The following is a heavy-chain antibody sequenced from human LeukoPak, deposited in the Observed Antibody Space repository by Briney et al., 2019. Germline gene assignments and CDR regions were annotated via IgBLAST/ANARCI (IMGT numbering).Heavy chain of an antibody. D-gene: IGHD1-26*01. Sequence: PVGSLRLSCAASGFTFSSYSMNWVRQAPGKGLEWVSPISISSSYIYYADSVKGRFTISRDNAKNSLYLQMNSLRAEDTAVYYCAGGWELPDAFDYWGQGTLVTVSS. J-gene: IGHJ4*02. V-gene: IGHV3-21*01. CDR3: AGGWELPDAFDY. CDR1: GFTFSSYS. CDR2: ISISSSYI.